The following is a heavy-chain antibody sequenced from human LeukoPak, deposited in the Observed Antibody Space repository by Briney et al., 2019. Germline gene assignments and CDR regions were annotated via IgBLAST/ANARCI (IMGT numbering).Heavy chain of an antibody. D-gene: IGHD3-22*01. V-gene: IGHV4-4*02. CDR3: ASALGGYYYFDY. CDR1: GGSISSSNW. J-gene: IGHJ4*02. Sequence: SETLSLTCAVSGGSISSSNWWSWVRQPPGKGLEWIGEIYHSGSTNYNPSLKSRVTISVDKSKNQFSLKLSSVTAADTAAYYCASALGGYYYFDYWGQGTLVTVSS. CDR2: IYHSGST.